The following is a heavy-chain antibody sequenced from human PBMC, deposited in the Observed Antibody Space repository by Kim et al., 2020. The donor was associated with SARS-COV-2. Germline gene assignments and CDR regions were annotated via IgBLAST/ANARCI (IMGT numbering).Heavy chain of an antibody. D-gene: IGHD1-20*01. CDR3: ARVLGRITGTGGAFDI. J-gene: IGHJ3*02. Sequence: WGSLRLSCAASGFTFSSYAMHWVRQAPGKGLEYVSAISSNGVSTYYAHSVKGRFTISRDNSKNTLYLQMGSLRAEDMAVYYCARVLGRITGTGGAFDIWGQGTMVTVSS. V-gene: IGHV3-64*01. CDR2: ISSNGVST. CDR1: GFTFSSYA.